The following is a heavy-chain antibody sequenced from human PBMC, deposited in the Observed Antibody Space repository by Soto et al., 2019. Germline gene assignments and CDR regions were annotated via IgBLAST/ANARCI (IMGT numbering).Heavy chain of an antibody. J-gene: IGHJ4*02. Sequence: ASVKVSCKASGITFSTYAIHWVRQAPGQRLEWMGWINAGNGNTRYSQKFQGRVTITADKSTGTAYMELNSLRSEDTAVYYCVRDSPIGSTFSGYDGIDYWGQGTLVTVSS. CDR3: VRDSPIGSTFSGYDGIDY. CDR1: GITFSTYA. D-gene: IGHD5-12*01. CDR2: INAGNGNT. V-gene: IGHV1-3*01.